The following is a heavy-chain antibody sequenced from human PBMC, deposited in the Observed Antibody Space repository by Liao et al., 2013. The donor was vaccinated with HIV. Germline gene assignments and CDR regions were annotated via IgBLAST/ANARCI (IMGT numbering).Heavy chain of an antibody. CDR2: ISNSGNT. J-gene: IGHJ3*02. D-gene: IGHD4-17*01. CDR3: ARDPWRTGVTTSSFDI. Sequence: QVQLQESGPRLLKPSQTLSLTCTVSGGSISSGESYWSWIRQPPGKGLEWIGHISNSGNTFYNPSLKSRLTISVDSSKNQFSLKLTSVTAADTAVYYCARDPWRTGVTTSSFDIWGQGTKVTVSS. V-gene: IGHV4-30-4*08. CDR1: GGSISSGESY.